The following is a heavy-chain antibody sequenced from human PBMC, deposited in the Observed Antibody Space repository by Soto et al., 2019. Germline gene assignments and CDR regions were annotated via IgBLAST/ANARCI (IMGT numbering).Heavy chain of an antibody. CDR2: VKYDGSTT. CDR1: GFTFSTYW. V-gene: IGHV3-74*01. J-gene: IGHJ6*02. CDR3: ARGIRNYYGVDV. Sequence: EVQLVESGGGLVQPGGSLRLSCVASGFTFSTYWMHWVRQAPGKGLVWVSRVKYDGSTTSYADSVKGRFTISRDYAKNTVYLLMNSLTAEDTGVYYCARGIRNYYGVDVWGQGTTVTVSS. D-gene: IGHD5-18*01.